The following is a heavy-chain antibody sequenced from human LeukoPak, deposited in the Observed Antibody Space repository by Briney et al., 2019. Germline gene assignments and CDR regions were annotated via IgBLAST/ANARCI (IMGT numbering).Heavy chain of an antibody. CDR1: GFTFSSYA. Sequence: GSLRLSCAASGFTFSSYAMSWIRQPPGKGLEWIGYIYYSGSTNYNPSLKSRVTISVDTSKNQFSLRLTSVTAADTAVYYCARHRTTGNSRLSFEYWGQGTLVTVSS. J-gene: IGHJ4*02. V-gene: IGHV4-59*08. CDR3: ARHRTTGNSRLSFEY. D-gene: IGHD2/OR15-2a*01. CDR2: IYYSGST.